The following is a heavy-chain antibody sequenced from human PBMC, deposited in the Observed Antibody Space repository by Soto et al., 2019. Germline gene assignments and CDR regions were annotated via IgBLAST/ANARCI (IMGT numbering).Heavy chain of an antibody. CDR2: INADGTTT. D-gene: IGHD3-3*02. Sequence: EVHLVESGGGLVQPGGSLRLSCAASGFTFSTYWMHWVRQAPGKGLVWVSRINADGTTTTYADSVKGRFTISRDNAKHSLYLQMNSLRAEDTAVYFCATVATHSYNWVDPWGQGTLVNISS. J-gene: IGHJ5*02. CDR1: GFTFSTYW. CDR3: ATVATHSYNWVDP. V-gene: IGHV3-74*01.